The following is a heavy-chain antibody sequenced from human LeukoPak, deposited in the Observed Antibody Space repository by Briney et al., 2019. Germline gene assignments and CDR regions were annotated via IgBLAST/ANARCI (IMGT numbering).Heavy chain of an antibody. CDR3: ARQLGYCSSTSCYADKVDY. CDR1: GGSISSSSYY. J-gene: IGHJ4*02. D-gene: IGHD2-2*01. V-gene: IGHV4-39*01. CDR2: IYYSGST. Sequence: SETLSLTCTVSGGSISSSSYYWGWIRQPPGKGLERFGSIYYSGSTYYNPSLKSRVTISVDTSKNQFSLKLSSVTAADTAVYYCARQLGYCSSTSCYADKVDYWGQGTLVTVSS.